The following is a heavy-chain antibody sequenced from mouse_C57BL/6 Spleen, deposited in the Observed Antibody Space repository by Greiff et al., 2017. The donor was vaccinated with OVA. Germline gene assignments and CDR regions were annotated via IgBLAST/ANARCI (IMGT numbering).Heavy chain of an antibody. J-gene: IGHJ1*03. V-gene: IGHV1-55*01. CDR3: ARSRYYYGSSYDWYFDV. Sequence: VQLQQPGAELVKPGASVKMSCKASGYTFTSYWITWVKQRPGQGLEWIGDIYPGSGSTNYNEKFKSKATLTVDTSSSTAYMQLSSLTSEDSAVYYCARSRYYYGSSYDWYFDVWGTGTTVTVSS. D-gene: IGHD1-1*01. CDR2: IYPGSGST. CDR1: GYTFTSYW.